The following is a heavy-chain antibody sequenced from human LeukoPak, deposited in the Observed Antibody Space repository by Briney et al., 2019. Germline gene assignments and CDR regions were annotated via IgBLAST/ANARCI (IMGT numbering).Heavy chain of an antibody. V-gene: IGHV1-69*13. CDR3: ARELGPYDYVRGSYRSGMDV. D-gene: IGHD3-16*02. CDR1: GYSFISFY. J-gene: IGHJ6*02. Sequence: ASVKVSCKASGYSFISFYTHWVRQAPRQRLEWMGRIIPIFGTANYAQKFQGRVTITADESTSTASMELSSLRSEDTAVYYCARELGPYDYVRGSYRSGMDVWGQGTTVTVSS. CDR2: IIPIFGTA.